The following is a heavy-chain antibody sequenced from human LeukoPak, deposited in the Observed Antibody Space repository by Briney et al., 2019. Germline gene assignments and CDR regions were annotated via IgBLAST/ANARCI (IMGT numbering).Heavy chain of an antibody. D-gene: IGHD2-2*01. Sequence: GGSLRLSCAASGFIFSSFGMYWVRQAPGKGLEWVAFIRHDADKENYADSVKGRFTISRDNSKNTLFLHMHSLRAEDTAVYYCAKDQYCTSTSCYVGYWGQRTLVTVSS. CDR3: AKDQYCTSTSCYVGY. CDR1: GFIFSSFG. J-gene: IGHJ4*02. V-gene: IGHV3-30*02. CDR2: IRHDADKE.